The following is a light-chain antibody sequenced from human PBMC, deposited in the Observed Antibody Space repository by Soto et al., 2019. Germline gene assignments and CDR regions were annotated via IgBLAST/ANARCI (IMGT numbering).Light chain of an antibody. CDR1: QSIGST. Sequence: IQMTQSPSSLSASVGDRVTMTCRASQSIGSTVNWYQEKPGEAPKVLIFAASSLHSGVPSRFSGSGSEKDFTLTISSLHHEYFATYYCQQSYSTAWTFGHGTKVDIK. V-gene: IGKV1-39*01. CDR3: QQSYSTAWT. CDR2: AAS. J-gene: IGKJ1*01.